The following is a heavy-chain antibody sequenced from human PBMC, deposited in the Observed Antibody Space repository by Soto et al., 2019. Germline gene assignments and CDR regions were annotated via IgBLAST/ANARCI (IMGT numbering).Heavy chain of an antibody. CDR3: AKDGQYGDYGYYFDY. CDR2: INPNSGGT. CDR1: GYTFTAYY. J-gene: IGHJ4*02. Sequence: QVQLAHSGAEMKRPGASVKVSCKASGYTFTAYYIHWVRQAPGQGLEWMGWINPNSGGTNYAQKFQGRLTLTRDTSFSTAYMELSSLRSDDTAVYYCAKDGQYGDYGYYFDYWGQGTLVTVSS. V-gene: IGHV1-2*02. D-gene: IGHD4-17*01.